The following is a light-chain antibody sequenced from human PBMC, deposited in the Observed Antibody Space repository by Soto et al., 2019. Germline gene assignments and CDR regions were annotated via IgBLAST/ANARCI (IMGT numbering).Light chain of an antibody. J-gene: IGKJ5*01. CDR2: RAS. Sequence: IVMTQSPATLSVSPGERATFSCRASQNIYSNIAWYQQRPGQAPRLLIYRASTRATGVPARFSGSGSGTEFTLTISSLQSEDVATYYCQKYNSAPLTFGPGTRLEIK. V-gene: IGKV3-15*01. CDR3: QKYNSAPLT. CDR1: QNIYSN.